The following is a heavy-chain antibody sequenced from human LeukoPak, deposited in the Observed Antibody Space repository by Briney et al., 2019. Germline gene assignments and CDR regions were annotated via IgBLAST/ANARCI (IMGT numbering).Heavy chain of an antibody. CDR3: ARLFHGSSSPYFDS. Sequence: GESLRLSCAASGFTFSSFSMSWVRQAPGKGLEWVSFISSSGIYIYYSDSVKGRFTISRDNAKNSLYLQMNSLRAEDTAVYYCARLFHGSSSPYFDSWGQGTLVTVSS. J-gene: IGHJ4*02. CDR1: GFTFSSFS. V-gene: IGHV3-21*01. CDR2: ISSSGIYI. D-gene: IGHD6-6*01.